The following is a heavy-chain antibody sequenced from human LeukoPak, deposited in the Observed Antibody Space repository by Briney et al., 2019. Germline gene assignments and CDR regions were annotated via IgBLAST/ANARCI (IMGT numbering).Heavy chain of an antibody. J-gene: IGHJ5*02. Sequence: ASVKVSCKASGYTFTSYYIHWVRQAPGQGLEWMGWINPNSGGTNYAQKFQSRVTMTRDTSISTAYMELGRLRSDDTAVYYCARHYGNDILTESGFDPWGQGTLVTVSS. CDR3: ARHYGNDILTESGFDP. CDR1: GYTFTSYY. V-gene: IGHV1-2*02. D-gene: IGHD3-9*01. CDR2: INPNSGGT.